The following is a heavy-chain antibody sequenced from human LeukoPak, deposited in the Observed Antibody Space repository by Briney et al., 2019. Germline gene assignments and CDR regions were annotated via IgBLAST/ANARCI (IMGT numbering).Heavy chain of an antibody. Sequence: PGGSLRLSCAASGFNFDDHGMSWVRQAPGKGLEWVSGINWNGGSTGYADSVRGRFTISRDNAKNSLSLRMNSLRAEDTALYYCARYCSGGSCYGFRAFDYWGQGTLVTVSS. J-gene: IGHJ4*02. D-gene: IGHD2-15*01. CDR1: GFNFDDHG. V-gene: IGHV3-20*04. CDR3: ARYCSGGSCYGFRAFDY. CDR2: INWNGGST.